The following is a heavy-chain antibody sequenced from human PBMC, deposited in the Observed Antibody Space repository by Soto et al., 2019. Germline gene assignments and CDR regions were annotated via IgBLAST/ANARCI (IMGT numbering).Heavy chain of an antibody. V-gene: IGHV2-70*01. D-gene: IGHD6-19*01. Sequence: SGPTLVNPTQTLTLTCTFSGFSLSTSGMCVSWIRQPPGKALEWLALIDWDDDKYYSTSLKTRLTISKDTSKNQVVLTMTNMDPVDTATYYCARMREVAANYYYYGMDVWGQGTTVTVSS. CDR3: ARMREVAANYYYYGMDV. CDR2: IDWDDDK. J-gene: IGHJ6*02. CDR1: GFSLSTSGMC.